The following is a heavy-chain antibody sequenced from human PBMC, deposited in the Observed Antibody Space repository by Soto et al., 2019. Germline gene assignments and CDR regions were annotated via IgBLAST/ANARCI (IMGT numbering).Heavy chain of an antibody. Sequence: EVQLLESGGGLVQPGGSLRLSCAASGFTFSSYAMSWVRQAPGKGLEWVSAISGSGGSTYYADSVKGRFTISRDNSKNPLYLQMNSLRAEDTAVYYWANRLGPAATGHMDVWGKGTTVTVSS. CDR1: GFTFSSYA. J-gene: IGHJ6*03. CDR3: ANRLGPAATGHMDV. CDR2: ISGSGGST. V-gene: IGHV3-23*01. D-gene: IGHD2-2*01.